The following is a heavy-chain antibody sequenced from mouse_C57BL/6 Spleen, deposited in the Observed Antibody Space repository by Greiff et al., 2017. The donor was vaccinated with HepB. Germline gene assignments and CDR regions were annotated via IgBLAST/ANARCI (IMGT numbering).Heavy chain of an antibody. D-gene: IGHD2-3*01. J-gene: IGHJ2*01. V-gene: IGHV3-6*01. CDR1: GYSITSGYY. CDR2: ISYDGSN. Sequence: EVQLVESGPGLVKPSQSLSLTCSVTGYSITSGYYWNWIRQFPGNKLEWLGYISYDGSNNYNPSLKNRISITRDTSKNQFFLKLNSVTTEDTATYYCARRGWVLHGAFDYWGQGTTLTVSS. CDR3: ARRGWVLHGAFDY.